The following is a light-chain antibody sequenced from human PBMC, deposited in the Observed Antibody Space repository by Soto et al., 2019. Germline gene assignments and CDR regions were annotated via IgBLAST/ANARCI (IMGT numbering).Light chain of an antibody. J-gene: IGKJ1*01. CDR1: QSVSSSY. CDR3: KQYGSSPT. V-gene: IGKV3-20*01. Sequence: EIVLTQSPGTLSLSPGERATLSCRASQSVSSSYLAWYQQKPGQAPRLLIYGASSRATGIPDRFSGSGSGTDFTLTISRLEPEDFAVYYCKQYGSSPTFGQGTKMDIK. CDR2: GAS.